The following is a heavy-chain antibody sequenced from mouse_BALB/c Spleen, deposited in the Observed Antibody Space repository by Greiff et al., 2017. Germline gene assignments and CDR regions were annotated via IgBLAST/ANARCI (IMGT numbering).Heavy chain of an antibody. Sequence: VKLVESGPGLVAPSQSLSITCTVSGFSLTDYGVSWIRQPPGKGLEWLGVIWGGGSTYYNSALKSRLSISKDNSKSQVFLKMNSLQTDDTAMYYGATDKYGNYEGLAYWGQGTLVTVSA. CDR1: GFSLTDYG. CDR2: IWGGGST. J-gene: IGHJ3*01. CDR3: ATDKYGNYEGLAY. D-gene: IGHD2-10*02. V-gene: IGHV2-6-5*01.